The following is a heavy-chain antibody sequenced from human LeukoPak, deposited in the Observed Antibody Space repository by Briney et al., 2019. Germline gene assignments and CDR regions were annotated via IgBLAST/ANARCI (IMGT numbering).Heavy chain of an antibody. CDR3: ARTIYQSSGNYYIHYFNY. V-gene: IGHV4-4*08. CDR2: IYTSGST. J-gene: IGHJ4*02. D-gene: IGHD1-26*01. Sequence: PSETLSLTCAVYGGSFSGYYWSWIRQPPGKGLEWIGRIYTSGSTNYNPSLKSRVTISIDTSKNQFSLKLSSVTAADTAVYYCARTIYQSSGNYYIHYFNYWGQGTLVTVSS. CDR1: GGSFSGYY.